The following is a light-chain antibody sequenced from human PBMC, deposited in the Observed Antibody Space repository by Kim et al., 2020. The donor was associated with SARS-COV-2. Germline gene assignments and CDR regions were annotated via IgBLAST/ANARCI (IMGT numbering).Light chain of an antibody. Sequence: DIQMTQSPSTLSASVGDRVTITCRASQSVSSWLAWYQQKPGKAPKLLIYKASTLEGGVPSRFSGRGSGSEFTLTINSLQPDDFATYTCQQYECQPYTFGQ. CDR1: QSVSSW. V-gene: IGKV1-5*03. CDR2: KAS. J-gene: IGKJ2*01. CDR3: QQYECQPYT.